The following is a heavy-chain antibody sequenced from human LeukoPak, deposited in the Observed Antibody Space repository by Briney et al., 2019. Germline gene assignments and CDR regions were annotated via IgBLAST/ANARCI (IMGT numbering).Heavy chain of an antibody. J-gene: IGHJ4*02. D-gene: IGHD3-22*01. Sequence: GRSLRLSCAASGFTFSSYGMHWVRQAPGKGLEWVAFIRYDGSNKYYADSVKGRFTISRDNSKNTLYLQMNSLRAEDTAVYYCAKDPDWRYYDSSGYYDYWGQGTLVTVSS. V-gene: IGHV3-30*02. CDR1: GFTFSSYG. CDR3: AKDPDWRYYDSSGYYDY. CDR2: IRYDGSNK.